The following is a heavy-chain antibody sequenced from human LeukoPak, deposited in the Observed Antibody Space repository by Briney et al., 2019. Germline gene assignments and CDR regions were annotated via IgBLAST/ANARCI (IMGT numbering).Heavy chain of an antibody. CDR3: ARTSDPGGYYYYYYMDV. CDR2: IYYSGNT. J-gene: IGHJ6*03. D-gene: IGHD3-16*01. Sequence: PSETLSLTCTVSGDSISTSNSYWGWIRQPPGKGLEWIGSIYYSGNTYYNASLKSRVTISVDTSKNQFSLELTSVTAADTAVYYCARTSDPGGYYYYYYMDVWAKGTTVTVSS. CDR1: GDSISTSNSY. V-gene: IGHV4-39*07.